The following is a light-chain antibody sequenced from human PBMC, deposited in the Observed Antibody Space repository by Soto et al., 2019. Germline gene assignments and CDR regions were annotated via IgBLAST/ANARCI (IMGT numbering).Light chain of an antibody. CDR1: SSNIATNY. CDR2: DDN. Sequence: QSVLTQPPSVSAAPGQRVTISCSGSSSNIATNYVSRYQHLPGAAPRLLICDDNKRPSGIPDRFSGSKYGTSATLDITGLQTGDEADYYCGTWDTSLSAGVFGGGTKLTVL. CDR3: GTWDTSLSAGV. V-gene: IGLV1-51*01. J-gene: IGLJ3*02.